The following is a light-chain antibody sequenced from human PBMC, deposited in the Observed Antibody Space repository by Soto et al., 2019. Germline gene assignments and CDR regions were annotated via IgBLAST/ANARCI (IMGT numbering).Light chain of an antibody. V-gene: IGKV3D-11*01. J-gene: IGKJ1*01. Sequence: VCTQSPTTLSSVPWERDTLSCSLSKYINSRVARYQHRPVQAPRLLIYQTSSRAAGITARFSASGSGTDFTLTITDVQTEAFELYYCNHRQSWHRQFGQGTKVDIK. CDR1: KYINSR. CDR3: NHRQSWHRQ. CDR2: QTS.